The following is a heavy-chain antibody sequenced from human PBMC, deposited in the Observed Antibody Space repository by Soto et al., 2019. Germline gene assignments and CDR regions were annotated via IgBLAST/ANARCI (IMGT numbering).Heavy chain of an antibody. CDR2: IYYSGSS. J-gene: IGHJ2*01. CDR3: VLFFFQGEGGLRDYPPVSAFLLNRSSDL. D-gene: IGHD5-12*01. Sequence: PGKGLEWIGSIYYSGSSDYNPSRKSRVTISVDTSTHTFSRKLSAVPAADTAVYYCVLFFFQGEGGLRDYPPVSAFLLNRSSDL. V-gene: IGHV4-39*01.